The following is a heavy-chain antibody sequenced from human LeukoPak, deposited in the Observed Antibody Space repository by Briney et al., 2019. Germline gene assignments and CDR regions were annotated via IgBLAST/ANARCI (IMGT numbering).Heavy chain of an antibody. CDR2: IYYSGST. D-gene: IGHD2-15*01. J-gene: IGHJ4*02. CDR1: GDSISYTNYY. CDR3: ATQYCSATTSSYLGSISKYYFDY. Sequence: PSETLSLTCTVSGDSISYTNYYWGWIRQPPGKGLEWIATIYYSGSTYYNPSLKSRVTMSVDTSKNQFSLKVRSVTAADTAVYYCATQYCSATTSSYLGSISKYYFDYWGQGALVTVSS. V-gene: IGHV4-39*07.